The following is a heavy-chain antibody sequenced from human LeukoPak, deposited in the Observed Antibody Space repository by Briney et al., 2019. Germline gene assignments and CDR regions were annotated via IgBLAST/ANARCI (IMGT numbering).Heavy chain of an antibody. Sequence: ASVKVSCXASGYTFTGYYMHWVRQAPGQGLEWMGRINPNSGGTNYAQKFQGRVTMTRDTSISTAYMELSRLRSDDTAVYYCARGSDSSSSWGIDYWGQGTLVTASS. CDR2: INPNSGGT. J-gene: IGHJ4*02. CDR3: ARGSDSSSSWGIDY. V-gene: IGHV1-2*06. D-gene: IGHD6-6*01. CDR1: GYTFTGYY.